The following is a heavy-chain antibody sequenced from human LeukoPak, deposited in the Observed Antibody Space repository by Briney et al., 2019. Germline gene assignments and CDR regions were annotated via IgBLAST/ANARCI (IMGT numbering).Heavy chain of an antibody. V-gene: IGHV1-18*01. CDR1: GYTFTSYG. CDR2: ISAYNGNT. CDR3: ARVSYDVTFGGVIVKVEIDY. Sequence: ASVKVSCKASGYTFTSYGISWVRQAPGQGLEWMGWISAYNGNTNYAQKLQGRVTMTTDTSTSTAYMELRSLRSDDTAVYYCARVSYDVTFGGVIVKVEIDYWGQGTLVTVSS. D-gene: IGHD3-16*02. J-gene: IGHJ4*02.